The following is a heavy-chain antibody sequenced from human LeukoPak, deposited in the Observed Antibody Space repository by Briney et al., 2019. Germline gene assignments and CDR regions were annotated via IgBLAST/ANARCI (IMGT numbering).Heavy chain of an antibody. D-gene: IGHD3-10*01. Sequence: ASVKVSCKASGYTFTSYYMHWVRQAPGQGLEWMGMINPSAGSTNYAQKFQGRVTMTRDTSTSTVYMELSSLRSEDTAVYYCASSLWFGELLYLDYWGQGTLVTVSS. CDR1: GYTFTSYY. CDR2: INPSAGST. CDR3: ASSLWFGELLYLDY. V-gene: IGHV1-46*01. J-gene: IGHJ4*02.